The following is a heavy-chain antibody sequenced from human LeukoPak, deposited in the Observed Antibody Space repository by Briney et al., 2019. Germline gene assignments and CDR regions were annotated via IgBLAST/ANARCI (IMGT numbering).Heavy chain of an antibody. Sequence: TGGSLRLSCAASGFTFSSYATHWVRQAPGKELEGVAVISYDGSNKYYADSVKGRFTISRDNSKNTLYLQMNSLRAEDGAVYYCARTVPLTGTTNYYYYYMDVWGKGTTVTVSS. CDR2: ISYDGSNK. J-gene: IGHJ6*03. V-gene: IGHV3-30-3*01. D-gene: IGHD1-1*01. CDR3: ARTVPLTGTTNYYYYYMDV. CDR1: GFTFSSYA.